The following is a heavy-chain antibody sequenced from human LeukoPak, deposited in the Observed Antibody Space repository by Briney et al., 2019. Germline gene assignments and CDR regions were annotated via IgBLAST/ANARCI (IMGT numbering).Heavy chain of an antibody. D-gene: IGHD2-21*01. CDR3: AKGLDYHIVY. J-gene: IGHJ4*02. V-gene: IGHV3-23*01. CDR2: ITGSADNT. CDR1: GFTFSTYA. Sequence: GGSLGLSCAASGFTFSTYAMSWVRQAPGKGLEWVSLITGSADNTYYADSVRGRFTISRDNSKNTLFLQMNSLRAEDTAVYYCAKGLDYHIVYWGQGALVTVPS.